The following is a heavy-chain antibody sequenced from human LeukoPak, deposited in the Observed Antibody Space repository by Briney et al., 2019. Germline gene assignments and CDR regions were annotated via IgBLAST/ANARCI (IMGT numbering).Heavy chain of an antibody. CDR2: INPNNGGT. Sequence: ASVKVSCKASGYTFTVYYMHWLRQAPGQGLEWMGRINPNNGGTNYAQNFQGRVTMTRDTSISTAYMELSGLISDDTAVYYCASQNMEWELLAFDYWGQGTLVTVSS. D-gene: IGHD1-26*01. CDR3: ASQNMEWELLAFDY. V-gene: IGHV1-2*06. CDR1: GYTFTVYY. J-gene: IGHJ4*02.